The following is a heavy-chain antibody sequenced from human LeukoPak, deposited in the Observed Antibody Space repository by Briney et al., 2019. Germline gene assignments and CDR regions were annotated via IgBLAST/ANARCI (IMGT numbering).Heavy chain of an antibody. CDR3: AKDVLIVVVDGGYFDY. CDR2: INGNGGST. D-gene: IGHD3-22*01. CDR1: GFTFSRYA. Sequence: GGSLRLSCAASGFTFSRYAMSWVRQAPGKGLEWVSSINGNGGSTYYAESVKGRFTISRDNSKNTLYLQMNSLRAEDTAVYYCAKDVLIVVVDGGYFDYWGQGTLVTVSS. J-gene: IGHJ4*02. V-gene: IGHV3-23*01.